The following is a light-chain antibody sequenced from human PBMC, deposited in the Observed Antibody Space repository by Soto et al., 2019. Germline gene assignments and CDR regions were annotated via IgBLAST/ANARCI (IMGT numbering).Light chain of an antibody. V-gene: IGKV3-15*01. CDR1: QSVSSN. CDR3: QQFYNWPRT. CDR2: GAS. Sequence: EIVMTQSPGTLSVSPGERATLSCRASQSVSSNLAWYQQKPGQAPRLLIYGASTRATGIPARFSGSGSETELTLTISSLQCEDFAVYYCQQFYNWPRTFGQGTKVEIK. J-gene: IGKJ1*01.